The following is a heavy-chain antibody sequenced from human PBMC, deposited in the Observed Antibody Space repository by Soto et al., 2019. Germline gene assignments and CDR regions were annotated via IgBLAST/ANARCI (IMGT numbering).Heavy chain of an antibody. V-gene: IGHV3-30*03. D-gene: IGHD2-15*01. Sequence: GGSLRLSCAASGFTFSSNGLHWVRQAPDKGLEWVAVISDDGSIKYYADSVKGRFTVSRDNSKNTLYLQMNSLRAEDTAVYYCAREEGYSGGGYCFRSAFDLWGQGTVVTVSS. CDR3: AREEGYSGGGYCFRSAFDL. CDR2: ISDDGSIK. CDR1: GFTFSSNG. J-gene: IGHJ3*01.